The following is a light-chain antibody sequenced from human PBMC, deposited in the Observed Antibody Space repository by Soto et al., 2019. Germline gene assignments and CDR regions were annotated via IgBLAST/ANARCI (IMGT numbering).Light chain of an antibody. CDR1: QGIGDR. Sequence: DIQMTQSPSSVSASVGDRVTLTCRASQGIGDRLAWYQQKPGKVPQLLIYFASTLGSGVPSRFSGSESETDVILTINTLQADDFATYYCLHTYSFPRTFGQGTKVDIK. J-gene: IGKJ1*01. V-gene: IGKV1-12*01. CDR3: LHTYSFPRT. CDR2: FAS.